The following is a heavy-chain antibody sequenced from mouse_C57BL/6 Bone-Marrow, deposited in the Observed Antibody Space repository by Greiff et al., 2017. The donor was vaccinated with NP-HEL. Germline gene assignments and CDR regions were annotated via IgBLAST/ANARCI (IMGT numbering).Heavy chain of an antibody. CDR2: ISDGGSYT. J-gene: IGHJ3*01. V-gene: IGHV5-4*01. CDR1: GFTFSSYA. Sequence: EVKLVESGGGLVKPGGSLKLSCAASGFTFSSYAMSWVRQTPEKRLEWVATISDGGSYTYYPDNVKGRFTISRDNAKNTLYLQMSHLKSEDTAMYYCARDSYPFAYWGQGTLVTVSA. CDR3: ARDSYPFAY. D-gene: IGHD2-10*01.